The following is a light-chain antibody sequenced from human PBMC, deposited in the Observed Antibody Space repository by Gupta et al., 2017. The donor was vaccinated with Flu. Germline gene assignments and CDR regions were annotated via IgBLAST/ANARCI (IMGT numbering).Light chain of an antibody. V-gene: IGKV1-6*01. CDR3: LQDYDYPLA. J-gene: IGKJ4*01. CDR2: AAS. Sequence: AIQMTQSPSSLSASVGDRATITCRASQGIGNDLGWYQQKPGKAPKLLIYAASNLQSGVPSRFSGSGSGTDFTLTISSLQPEDFATYYCLQDYDYPLAFGGGTKVEIK. CDR1: QGIGND.